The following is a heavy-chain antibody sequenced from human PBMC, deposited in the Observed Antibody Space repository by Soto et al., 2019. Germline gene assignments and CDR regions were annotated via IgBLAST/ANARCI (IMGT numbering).Heavy chain of an antibody. CDR1: GFTFDDYA. CDR2: ISWNSGSI. Sequence: GGSLRLSCAASGFTFDDYAMHWVRQAPGKGLEWVSGISWNSGSIGYADSVKGRFTISRDNAKNSLYLQMNSLRAEDTALYYCAKVAARYYGMDVWGQGTTVTVSS. J-gene: IGHJ6*02. V-gene: IGHV3-9*01. CDR3: AKVAARYYGMDV.